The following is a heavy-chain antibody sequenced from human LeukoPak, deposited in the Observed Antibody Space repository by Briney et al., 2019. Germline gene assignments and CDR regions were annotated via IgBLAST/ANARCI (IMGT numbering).Heavy chain of an antibody. D-gene: IGHD4-11*01. CDR3: AREWGQGDYSNYGFDY. V-gene: IGHV4-34*01. J-gene: IGHJ4*02. Sequence: SETLSLTCAVYGGSFSGYYWSWIRQPPGKGLEWIGEINHSGSTNDNPSLKSRVTISVDTSKNQFSLKLSSVTAADTAVYYCAREWGQGDYSNYGFDYWGQGTLVTVSS. CDR1: GGSFSGYY. CDR2: INHSGST.